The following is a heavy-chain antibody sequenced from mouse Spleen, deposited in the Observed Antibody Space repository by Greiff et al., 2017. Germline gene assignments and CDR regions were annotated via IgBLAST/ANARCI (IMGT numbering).Heavy chain of an antibody. V-gene: IGHV5-17*01. CDR2: ISSGSSTI. CDR3: ARLRYDYDNYAMDY. Sequence: EGQLVESGGGLVKPGGSLKLSCAASGFTFSDYGMHWVRQAPEKGLEWVAYISSGSSTIYYADTVKGRFTISRDNAKNTLFLQMTSLRSEDTAMYYCARLRYDYDNYAMDYWGQGTSVTVSS. J-gene: IGHJ4*01. D-gene: IGHD2-4*01. CDR1: GFTFSDYG.